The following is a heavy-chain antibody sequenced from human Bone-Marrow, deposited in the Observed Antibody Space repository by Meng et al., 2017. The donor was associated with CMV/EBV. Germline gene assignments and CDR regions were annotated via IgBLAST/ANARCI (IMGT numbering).Heavy chain of an antibody. Sequence: ASVKVSCKASGYTFTSYGISWVRQAPGQGLEWMGWISAYNGNTNYAQKLQGRVTMTTDTSTSTAYMELRSLRSDDTAVYYCARGVVVVPAGGYYYYYGMDVWGQGTTVTVSS. CDR3: ARGVVVVPAGGYYYYYGMDV. CDR1: GYTFTSYG. D-gene: IGHD2-2*01. J-gene: IGHJ6*02. V-gene: IGHV1-18*01. CDR2: ISAYNGNT.